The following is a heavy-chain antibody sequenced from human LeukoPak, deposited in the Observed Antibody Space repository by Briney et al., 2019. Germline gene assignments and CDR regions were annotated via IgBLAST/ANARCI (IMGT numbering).Heavy chain of an antibody. CDR1: GFTFSSYA. D-gene: IGHD3-3*01. Sequence: GGSLRLSCAASGFTFSSYAMSWVRQAPGKGLEWVSAISGSGGSTYYADSVKGRFTISRDNSKNTLYLQMNSLRAEDTAVYYYAKGPLSDFGVVIIIDYYYGMDVWGQGTTVTVSS. V-gene: IGHV3-23*01. J-gene: IGHJ6*02. CDR3: AKGPLSDFGVVIIIDYYYGMDV. CDR2: ISGSGGST.